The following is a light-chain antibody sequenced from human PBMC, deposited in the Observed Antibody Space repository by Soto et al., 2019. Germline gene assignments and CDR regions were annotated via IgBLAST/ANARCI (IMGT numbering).Light chain of an antibody. CDR3: QTWDTGIRV. V-gene: IGLV4-69*01. Sequence: QAVVTQSPSASASLGASVKLTCTLSSGHRNYVIAWHQQQPEKGPRYLMKLNSDGSHSKGDGIPDRFSGSSSGAERYLTISSLQSEDEADYYCQTWDTGIRVFGGGTKLTVL. J-gene: IGLJ2*01. CDR1: SGHRNYV. CDR2: LNSDGSH.